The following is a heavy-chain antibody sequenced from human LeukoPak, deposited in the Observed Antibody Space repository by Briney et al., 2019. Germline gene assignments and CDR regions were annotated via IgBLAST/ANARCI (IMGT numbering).Heavy chain of an antibody. Sequence: SVKVSCKVSGGTFSSYAISWVRQAPGQGLEWMGRIIPIFGIANYAQKFQGRVTITADKSTSTAYMELSSLRSEDTAVYYCASDGVDYYDSSGSSQFDYWGQGTLVTVSS. CDR3: ASDGVDYYDSSGSSQFDY. J-gene: IGHJ4*02. CDR1: GGTFSSYA. D-gene: IGHD3-22*01. CDR2: IIPIFGIA. V-gene: IGHV1-69*04.